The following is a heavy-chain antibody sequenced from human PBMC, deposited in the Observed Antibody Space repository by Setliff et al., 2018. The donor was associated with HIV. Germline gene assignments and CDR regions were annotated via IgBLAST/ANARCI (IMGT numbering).Heavy chain of an antibody. CDR2: IYYSGSV. CDR3: AKSIVGGTTHAFDL. D-gene: IGHD1-26*01. V-gene: IGHV4-39*07. J-gene: IGHJ3*01. Sequence: SETLSLTCTVSGGSIIYTSYYWGWIRQPPGKGLEWIGSIYYSGSVYYNPPLKSRVTISVDTTKNQFSLKVKSVTAADTAVYYCAKSIVGGTTHAFDLWGQGTMVTVSS. CDR1: GGSIIYTSYY.